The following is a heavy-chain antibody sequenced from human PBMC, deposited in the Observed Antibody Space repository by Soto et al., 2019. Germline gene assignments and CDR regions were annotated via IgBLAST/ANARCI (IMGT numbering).Heavy chain of an antibody. Sequence: ETLSLTCAVYGGSFSGYYWSWIRQPPGKGLEWIGEINHSGGTNYNPSLKSRVTISVDTSKNQFSLKLSSVTAADTAVYYCARQYGDYVRGAFDIWGQGTMVTVSS. V-gene: IGHV4-34*01. CDR2: INHSGGT. CDR1: GGSFSGYY. J-gene: IGHJ3*02. CDR3: ARQYGDYVRGAFDI. D-gene: IGHD4-17*01.